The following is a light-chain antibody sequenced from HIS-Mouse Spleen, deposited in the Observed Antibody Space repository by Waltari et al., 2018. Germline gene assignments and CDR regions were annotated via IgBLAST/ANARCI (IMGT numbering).Light chain of an antibody. CDR1: QSISSW. J-gene: IGKJ2*01. V-gene: IGKV1-5*03. CDR2: KAS. CDR3: QQYNSYSYT. Sequence: LQMTPSPSTLSASVGNRVVITCRASQSISSWLAWYQQKPGKAPKLLIYKASSLESGVPSRFSGSGSGTEFTLTISSLQPDDFATYYCQQYNSYSYTFGQGTKLEIK.